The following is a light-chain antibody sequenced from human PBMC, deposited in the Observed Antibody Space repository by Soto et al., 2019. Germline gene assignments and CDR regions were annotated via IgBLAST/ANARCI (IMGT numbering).Light chain of an antibody. CDR3: QQFGSSPLT. CDR2: GAS. V-gene: IGKV3-20*01. Sequence: LVVTQSPGTLSLSPGERANNSCRAIQSVSSSYLAWYQQKPCHAPRRLIYGASSRAAGIPDRFSGSGSGTDFTLTISSLEPADCAVYYCQQFGSSPLTFGGGTKV. CDR1: QSVSSSY. J-gene: IGKJ4*01.